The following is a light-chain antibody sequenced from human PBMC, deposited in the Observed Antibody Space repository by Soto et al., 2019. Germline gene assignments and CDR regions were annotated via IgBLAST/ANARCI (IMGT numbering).Light chain of an antibody. CDR3: QSYDRSLSGYMV. J-gene: IGLJ2*01. CDR1: SSNIGAGFD. CDR2: GNN. V-gene: IGLV1-40*01. Sequence: QSVLMQPPSMSGAPGQRVTISCTGSSSNIGAGFDVHWYRQLPGTAPKLLIFGNNNRPSGVSDRFSGSKSGTSASLAITGLQTEDEADYYCQSYDRSLSGYMVFGGGTKVTVL.